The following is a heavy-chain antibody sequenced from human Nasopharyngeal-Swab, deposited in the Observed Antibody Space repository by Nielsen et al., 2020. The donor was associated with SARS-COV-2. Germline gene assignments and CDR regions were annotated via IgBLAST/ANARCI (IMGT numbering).Heavy chain of an antibody. CDR2: IGGTGGST. Sequence: GESLKISCAASGFTFSGYAMSWVRQAPGKGLEWVSAIGGTGGSTYYADSVKGQFTISRDNSKNPLYLQMNSLRAEDTAVYYCAKDRGCSGGSCYVHWYFDLWGRGTLVTVSS. CDR3: AKDRGCSGGSCYVHWYFDL. J-gene: IGHJ2*01. CDR1: GFTFSGYA. V-gene: IGHV3-23*01. D-gene: IGHD2-15*01.